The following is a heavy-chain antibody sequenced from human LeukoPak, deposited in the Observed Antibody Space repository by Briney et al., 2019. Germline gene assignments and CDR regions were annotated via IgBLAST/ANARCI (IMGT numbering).Heavy chain of an antibody. CDR2: ISSGSSPI. Sequence: PGGSLRLSCAASGFTFRTFSMNWVRQAPGKGQEWLSYISSGSSPIYYADSVKGRFTISRDDAQNLVYLQMNSLRAEDTAVYYCTYLRTPYYNDKWLDPWGQGALVTVSS. J-gene: IGHJ5*02. CDR3: TYLRTPYYNDKWLDP. D-gene: IGHD3/OR15-3a*01. CDR1: GFTFRTFS. V-gene: IGHV3-48*04.